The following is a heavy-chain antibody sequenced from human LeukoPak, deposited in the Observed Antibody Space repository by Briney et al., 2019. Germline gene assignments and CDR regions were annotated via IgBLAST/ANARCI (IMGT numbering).Heavy chain of an antibody. V-gene: IGHV4-34*01. CDR2: INHSRST. J-gene: IGHJ4*02. CDR3: ARGGFYCGDDCYVDY. CDR1: GWSFSYYY. Sequence: PSETLSLTCAVYGWSFSYYYWSWIRQPPEKGLEWIGEINHSRSTNYNPSLKSRVTISVDTSKNQFSLKLSSVTAADTAVYYCARGGFYCGDDCYVDYWSQGTLVTVSS. D-gene: IGHD2-21*02.